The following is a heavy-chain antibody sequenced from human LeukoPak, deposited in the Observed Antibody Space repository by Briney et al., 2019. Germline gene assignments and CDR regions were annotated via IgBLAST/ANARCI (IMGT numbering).Heavy chain of an antibody. CDR1: GFTFSTYS. Sequence: PGGSLRLSCAASGFTFSTYSMNWVRQAPGKGLEWVSYVSSSSSTIYYADSVKGRFTISRDNAKNSLYLQMNSLRDEDTAVYYCARERLAAAGRYYSDYWGQGTLVTVSS. CDR3: ARERLAAAGRYYSDY. D-gene: IGHD6-13*01. CDR2: VSSSSSTI. V-gene: IGHV3-48*02. J-gene: IGHJ4*02.